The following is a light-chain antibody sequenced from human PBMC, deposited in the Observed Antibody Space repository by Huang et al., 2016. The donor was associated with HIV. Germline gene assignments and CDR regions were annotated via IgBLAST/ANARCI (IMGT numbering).Light chain of an antibody. CDR3: QQYSRWPPA. CDR2: GAS. J-gene: IGKJ4*01. Sequence: EIVMTQSPPTLSVSPGERDALSCRASQSVSDNLAWYQQKPGQAPRVLIYGASTRATGIPARFSGSGSETEFTLTIRSLQSEDVAVYYCQQYSRWPPAFGGGTKVEIK. CDR1: QSVSDN. V-gene: IGKV3-15*01.